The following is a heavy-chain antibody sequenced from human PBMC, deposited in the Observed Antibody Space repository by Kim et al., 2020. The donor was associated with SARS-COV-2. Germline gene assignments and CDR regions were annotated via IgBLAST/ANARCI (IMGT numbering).Heavy chain of an antibody. CDR2: TYFRSKWYN. Sequence: SQTLSLTCAISGDSVSSNSGAWNWIRQSPSRGLEWLGRTYFRSKWYNDYAVSVKRRITINPDTSKNHFSLQLNSMTPEETAVYYCARDLGYHDFWSGYQGGAFDIWGQGTTVTVCS. D-gene: IGHD3-3*01. CDR3: ARDLGYHDFWSGYQGGAFDI. CDR1: GDSVSSNSGA. V-gene: IGHV6-1*01. J-gene: IGHJ3*02.